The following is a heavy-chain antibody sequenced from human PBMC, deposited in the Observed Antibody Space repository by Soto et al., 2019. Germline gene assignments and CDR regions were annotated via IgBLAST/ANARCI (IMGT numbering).Heavy chain of an antibody. CDR2: MSSDGSKI. D-gene: IGHD1-26*01. Sequence: QVQLVESGGGAVQPGESLRLSCVASGFDFTYYAMHWVRQAPGKGLESVAVMSSDGSKIHHTDSVKGRFTISRDNSKNTLNLQMNSLRKEDTAVYFCEKYAGVGGTLGLFDYWGQGTLVSVSS. CDR3: EKYAGVGGTLGLFDY. CDR1: GFDFTYYA. V-gene: IGHV3-30*18. J-gene: IGHJ4*02.